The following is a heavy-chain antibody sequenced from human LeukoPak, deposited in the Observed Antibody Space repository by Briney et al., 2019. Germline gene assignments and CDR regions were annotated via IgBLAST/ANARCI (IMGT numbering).Heavy chain of an antibody. CDR1: GFTFSSYA. V-gene: IGHV3-64*04. Sequence: GGSLRLSCSASGFTFSSYAMHWVRQAPGKGLGYVSSISSNGGSTYYADSVKGRFTISRDNSKNTLYLQMNSLRAEDTAVYYCAGSYYNVFDYWGQGTLVTVSS. CDR2: ISSNGGST. J-gene: IGHJ4*02. D-gene: IGHD3-10*01. CDR3: AGSYYNVFDY.